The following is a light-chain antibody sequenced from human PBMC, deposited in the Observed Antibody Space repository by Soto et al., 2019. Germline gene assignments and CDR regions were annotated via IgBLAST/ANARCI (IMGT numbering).Light chain of an antibody. CDR1: SSNIGAGYH. J-gene: IGLJ2*01. CDR3: QSYDISLSGSV. Sequence: QTVVTQPPSVSGAPGQRVTISCTGSSSNIGAGYHVHWYQQLPGTPPKLLIYGNTNRPSGVPDRFSGSKSGTSASLAITGLQAEDEADYYCQSYDISLSGSVFGGGTKLTVL. CDR2: GNT. V-gene: IGLV1-40*01.